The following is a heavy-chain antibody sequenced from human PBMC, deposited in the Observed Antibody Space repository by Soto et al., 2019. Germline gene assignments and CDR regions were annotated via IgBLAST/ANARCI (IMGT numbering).Heavy chain of an antibody. CDR2: FDPEDGET. V-gene: IGHV1-24*01. D-gene: IGHD3-22*01. CDR3: ATGYYYDSSGYYYVPYFDY. J-gene: IGHJ4*02. Sequence: ASVKVSGKVSGYTLTELSMHWVRQAPGKGLEWMGGFDPEDGETIYAQKFQGRVTMTEDTSTDTAYMELSSLRSEDTAVYYCATGYYYDSSGYYYVPYFDYWGQGTLVTVSS. CDR1: GYTLTELS.